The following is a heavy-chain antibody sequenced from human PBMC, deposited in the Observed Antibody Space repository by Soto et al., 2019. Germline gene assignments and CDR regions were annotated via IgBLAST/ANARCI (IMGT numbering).Heavy chain of an antibody. V-gene: IGHV1-69*13. D-gene: IGHD2-15*01. CDR1: GGTFSSYA. CDR3: ARSGYCSGGSCLHYFDY. CDR2: IIPIFGTA. Sequence: ASVKVSCKASGGTFSSYAISWVRQAPGQGLEWMGGIIPIFGTANYAQKFQGRVTITADESTSTAYMELSSLRSDDTAVYYCARSGYCSGGSCLHYFDYWGQGTLVTVSS. J-gene: IGHJ4*02.